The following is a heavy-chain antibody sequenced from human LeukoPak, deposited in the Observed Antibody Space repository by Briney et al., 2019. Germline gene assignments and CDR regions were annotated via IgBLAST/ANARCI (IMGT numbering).Heavy chain of an antibody. CDR2: IFYSGTT. V-gene: IGHV4-59*12. J-gene: IGHJ4*02. CDR1: GGAISGYY. Sequence: SETLSLTCTVSGGAISGYYWSWIRQPPGKGLEWIGYIFYSGTTNYNPSLKSRVTISVDTSKKRFSLKLTSVTAADTAVYYCARDLSHSGWYQEGYWGQGTLVTVSS. CDR3: ARDLSHSGWYQEGY. D-gene: IGHD6-19*01.